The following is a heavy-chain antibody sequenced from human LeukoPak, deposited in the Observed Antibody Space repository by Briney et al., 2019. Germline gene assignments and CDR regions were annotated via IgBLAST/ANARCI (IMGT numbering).Heavy chain of an antibody. CDR2: ISAYNGNT. CDR1: GYTFTSYG. CDR3: ARSIAWGMIVVVPYYFDY. D-gene: IGHD3-22*01. J-gene: IGHJ4*02. V-gene: IGHV1-18*01. Sequence: ASVEVSSKASGYTFTSYGISWVRQAPGQGLEWMGWISAYNGNTNYAQKLQGRVTMTTDTSTSTAYMELRSLRSDDTAVYYCARSIAWGMIVVVPYYFDYWGQGTLVTVSS.